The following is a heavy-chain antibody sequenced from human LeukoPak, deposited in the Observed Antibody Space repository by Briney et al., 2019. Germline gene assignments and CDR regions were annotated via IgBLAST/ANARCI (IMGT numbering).Heavy chain of an antibody. V-gene: IGHV4-39*01. Sequence: SETLSLTCTVSGGSISSSSYYWGWIRQPPGKGLEWIGNIYYSGSTYYNPSLKSRVTISVDTSKNQFSLKLSSVTAADTAVYYCARHPPYGYFSGGDWFDPWGQGTLVTVSS. CDR3: ARHPPYGYFSGGDWFDP. J-gene: IGHJ5*02. CDR1: GGSISSSSYY. CDR2: IYYSGST. D-gene: IGHD5-18*01.